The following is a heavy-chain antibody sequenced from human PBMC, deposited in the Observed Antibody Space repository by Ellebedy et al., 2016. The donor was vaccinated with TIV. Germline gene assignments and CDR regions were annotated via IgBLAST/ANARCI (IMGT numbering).Heavy chain of an antibody. CDR1: GYSFTSYW. V-gene: IGHV5-51*01. Sequence: GESLKISCKGSGYSFTSYWIGWVRQMPGKCLEWMGIIYPGDSDTRYSPSFQGQVTISADKSISTAYLQWSSLKASDTAMYYCARQVPQLSKRYYYYGMDVWGQGTTVTVSS. J-gene: IGHJ6*02. D-gene: IGHD6-13*01. CDR3: ARQVPQLSKRYYYYGMDV. CDR2: IYPGDSDT.